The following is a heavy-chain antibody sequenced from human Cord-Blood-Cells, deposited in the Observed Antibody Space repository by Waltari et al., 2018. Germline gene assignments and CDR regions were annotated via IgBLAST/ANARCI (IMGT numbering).Heavy chain of an antibody. V-gene: IGHV4-34*01. CDR3: ARGARITIFGVVRSFDAFDI. D-gene: IGHD3-3*01. CDR1: GGSSSGYY. CDR2: INHSGST. Sequence: QVQLQQWGAGLLKPSATLSLPCAVYGGSSSGYYWSWVRQPPGTGLEWVGEINHSGSTNYNPSLKSRVTISEDTSKNQFSLKLSSVTAADTAVYYCARGARITIFGVVRSFDAFDIWGQGTMVTVSS. J-gene: IGHJ3*02.